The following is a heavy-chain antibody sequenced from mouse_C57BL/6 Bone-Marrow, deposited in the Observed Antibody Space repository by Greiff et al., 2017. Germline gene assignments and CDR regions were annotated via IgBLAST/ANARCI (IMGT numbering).Heavy chain of an antibody. Sequence: VQLQQPGAELVKPGASVKLSCKASGYTFTSYWMHWVKQRPGQGLEWIGMIHPNSGSTNYNEKFKSKATLTVDKSSSTAYMQLSSLTSEDSAVYYCVYDYDGYAMYDWGQGTSVTVSS. D-gene: IGHD2-4*01. CDR2: IHPNSGST. J-gene: IGHJ4*01. V-gene: IGHV1-64*01. CDR1: GYTFTSYW. CDR3: VYDYDGYAMYD.